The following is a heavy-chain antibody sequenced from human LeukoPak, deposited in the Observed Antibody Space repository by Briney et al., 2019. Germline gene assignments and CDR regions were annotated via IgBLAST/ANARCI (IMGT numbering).Heavy chain of an antibody. CDR1: GFTFSGFW. V-gene: IGHV3-7*03. CDR3: AREYGDQRGNYYYGMDV. D-gene: IGHD4-17*01. Sequence: PGGSLRLSCAVSGFTFSGFWMSWSRQAPGKGLEWVASINSDGSEGYYADVVKGRFTISRDNAKNSLYLQINSLRAEDTAVYYCAREYGDQRGNYYYGMDVWGQGTTVTVSS. J-gene: IGHJ6*02. CDR2: INSDGSEG.